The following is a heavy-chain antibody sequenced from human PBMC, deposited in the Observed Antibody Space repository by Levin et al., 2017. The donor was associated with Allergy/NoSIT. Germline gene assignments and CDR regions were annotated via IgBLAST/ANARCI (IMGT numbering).Heavy chain of an antibody. V-gene: IGHV4-34*01. J-gene: IGHJ5*02. Sequence: SETLSLTCAVYGGSFSGYYWSWIRQPPGKGLEWIGEINHSGSTNYNPSLKSRVTISVDTSKNQFSLKLSSVTAADTAVYYCARGFLYYYGSGSQYNWFDPWGQGTLVTVSS. CDR2: INHSGST. CDR1: GGSFSGYY. D-gene: IGHD3-10*01. CDR3: ARGFLYYYGSGSQYNWFDP.